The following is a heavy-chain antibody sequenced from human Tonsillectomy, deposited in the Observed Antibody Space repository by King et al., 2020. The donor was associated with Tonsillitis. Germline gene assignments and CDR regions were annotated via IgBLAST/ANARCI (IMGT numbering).Heavy chain of an antibody. D-gene: IGHD6-19*01. CDR2: IIPVVNTV. J-gene: IGHJ3*01. CDR1: GGTFGNHA. Sequence: QVQLVQSGAEVKKRGASVKVSCKASGGTFGNHAISWVRQAPGQGLEWMGGIIPVVNTVNYAQRFQDRVTITAEKSTATAYLDLSSLRSHDTAIYYCASAYAYSSNWDGGRATDAFDVWGQGTVVSVS. V-gene: IGHV1-69*06. CDR3: ASAYAYSSNWDGGRATDAFDV.